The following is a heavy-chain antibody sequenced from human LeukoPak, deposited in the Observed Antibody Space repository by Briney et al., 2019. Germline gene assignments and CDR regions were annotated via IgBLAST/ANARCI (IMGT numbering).Heavy chain of an antibody. J-gene: IGHJ5*02. CDR2: MNPNSGNT. CDR1: GYTFTSYD. Sequence: ASVKVSCKASGYTFTSYDINWVRQATGQGLEWMGWMNPNSGNTGYAQKFQGRVTITTDESTSTAYMELSSLRSEDTAVYYCARGFWSGYYLPTGIDPWGQGTLVTVSS. D-gene: IGHD3-3*01. CDR3: ARGFWSGYYLPTGIDP. V-gene: IGHV1-8*01.